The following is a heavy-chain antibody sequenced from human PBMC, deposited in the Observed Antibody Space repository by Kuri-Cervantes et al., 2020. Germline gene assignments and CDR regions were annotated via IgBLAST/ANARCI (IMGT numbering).Heavy chain of an antibody. V-gene: IGHV1-8*01. CDR2: MNPNCGNT. J-gene: IGHJ5*02. Sequence: ASVKVSCKASGYTFTSYDINWVRQATGQGLEWMGWMNPNCGNTGYAQKFQGRVTMTRNTSISTAYMELSSLRSEDTAVYYCARGDDVVVPAPFDPWGQGTLVTVSS. D-gene: IGHD2-2*01. CDR1: GYTFTSYD. CDR3: ARGDDVVVPAPFDP.